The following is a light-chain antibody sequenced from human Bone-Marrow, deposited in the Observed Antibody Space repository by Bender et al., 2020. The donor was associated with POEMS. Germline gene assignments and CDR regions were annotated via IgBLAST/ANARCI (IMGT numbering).Light chain of an antibody. CDR3: QAWDSGIPV. Sequence: SYEVSQAPSVSVFPGQTARITCSGDKMNERYASWYQQKPGQSPVLVIYEDDDRPSGIPERFSGSNSGNTATLTISGTQAMDEADYYCQAWDSGIPVFGGGTKLTVL. J-gene: IGLJ2*01. CDR2: EDD. CDR1: KMNERY. V-gene: IGLV3-1*01.